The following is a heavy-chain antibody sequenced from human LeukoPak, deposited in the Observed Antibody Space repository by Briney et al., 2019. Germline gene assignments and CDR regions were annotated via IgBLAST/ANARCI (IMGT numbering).Heavy chain of an antibody. CDR2: ISYDGSIK. J-gene: IGHJ5*02. CDR3: ARDRCVSCPAWNWFDP. V-gene: IGHV3-30*04. Sequence: GGSLRLSCAASGFTFNNYAMHWVRQAPGKGLEWVAVISYDGSIKYYADSVKGRFTISRDDSKSTLYLQMNTLRAEDTAVYYCARDRCVSCPAWNWFDPWGQGTLVTVSP. CDR1: GFTFNNYA. D-gene: IGHD2-2*01.